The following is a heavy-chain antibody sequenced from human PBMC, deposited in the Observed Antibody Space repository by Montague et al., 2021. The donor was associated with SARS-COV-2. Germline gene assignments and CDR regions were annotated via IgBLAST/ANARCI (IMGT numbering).Heavy chain of an antibody. Sequence: SETLSLTCSVSGGSFSTPNAYWGWIRQSPGKGLEWLGTTHYSGTGDHNASLKSRIILFIDTSKDQLSLKLSSVTAADTAVYYCARDPWRITIFGVVTRYGMDVWGQGTTVTVSS. CDR3: ARDPWRITIFGVVTRYGMDV. CDR1: GGSFSTPNAY. D-gene: IGHD3-3*01. V-gene: IGHV4-39*07. CDR2: THYSGTG. J-gene: IGHJ6*02.